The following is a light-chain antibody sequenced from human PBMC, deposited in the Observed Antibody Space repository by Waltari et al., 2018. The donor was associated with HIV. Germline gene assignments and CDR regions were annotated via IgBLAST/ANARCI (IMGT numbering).Light chain of an antibody. CDR3: QVWDSSTV. J-gene: IGLJ2*01. Sequence: SYELTQPLSVSVALGQTARLTCGGNNIGRKNVHWYQQKPGQAPVLVIYRDNNRPSGIPERFSGSNSGNTATLTISRAQAGDEADYYCQVWDSSTVFGGGTKLTVL. V-gene: IGLV3-9*01. CDR2: RDN. CDR1: NIGRKN.